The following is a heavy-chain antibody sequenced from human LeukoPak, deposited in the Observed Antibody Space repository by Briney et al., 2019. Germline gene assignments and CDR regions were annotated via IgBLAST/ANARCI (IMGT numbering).Heavy chain of an antibody. CDR1: GYTFTSYD. V-gene: IGHV1-2*02. CDR3: ARGRSYLDY. J-gene: IGHJ4*02. CDR2: INPNSGGT. Sequence: ASVKVSCKASGYTFTSYDINWVRQATGQGLEWMGWINPNSGGTNYAQKFQGRVTMTRDTSISTAYMELSRLRSDDTAVYYCARGRSYLDYWGQGTLVTVSS.